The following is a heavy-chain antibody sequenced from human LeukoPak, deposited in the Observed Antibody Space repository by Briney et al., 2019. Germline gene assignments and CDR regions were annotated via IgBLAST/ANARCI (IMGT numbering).Heavy chain of an antibody. CDR3: ARGVSPGIAAAGTSLDY. J-gene: IGHJ4*02. CDR2: IDHSGST. D-gene: IGHD6-13*01. CDR1: GGSFSGYY. V-gene: IGHV4-34*01. Sequence: SETLSLTCAVYGGSFSGYYWSWIRQPPGKGLEWIGEIDHSGSTNYNPSLKSRVTISVDTSKNQFSLRLSSVTAADTAVYYCARGVSPGIAAAGTSLDYWGQGTLVTVSS.